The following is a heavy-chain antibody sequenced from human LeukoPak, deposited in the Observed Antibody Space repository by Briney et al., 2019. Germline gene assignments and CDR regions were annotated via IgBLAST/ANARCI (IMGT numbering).Heavy chain of an antibody. Sequence: PGGSLRLFCAASGFTLSTYWMSWVRQAPGKVLEWVANINQDGSEKYYVDSVKGRFTISRDNAKNSLYLQMNSLIAEDTAVYFCVRAIGSNTLWGQGTLVTVSS. V-gene: IGHV3-7*01. J-gene: IGHJ4*02. CDR3: VRAIGSNTL. CDR2: INQDGSEK. D-gene: IGHD4-23*01. CDR1: GFTLSTYW.